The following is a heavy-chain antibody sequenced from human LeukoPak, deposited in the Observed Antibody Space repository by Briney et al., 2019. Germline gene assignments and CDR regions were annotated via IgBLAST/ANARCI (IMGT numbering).Heavy chain of an antibody. D-gene: IGHD2-2*01. CDR1: GGSFSGYY. Sequence: NPSEALSLTCAVYGGSFSGYYWSWIRQPPGKGLEWIGEINHSGSTNYNPSLKSRVTISVDTSKNQFSLKLSSVTAADTAVYYCAGGPPVGYCSSTSCYLRNYYYGMDVWGQGTTVTVSS. J-gene: IGHJ6*02. CDR3: AGGPPVGYCSSTSCYLRNYYYGMDV. CDR2: INHSGST. V-gene: IGHV4-34*01.